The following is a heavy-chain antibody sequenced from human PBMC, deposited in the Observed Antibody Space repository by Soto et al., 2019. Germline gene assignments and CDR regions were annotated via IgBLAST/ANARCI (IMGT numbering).Heavy chain of an antibody. CDR2: IIPILGIA. Sequence: ASVKVSCKASGGTFSSYTISWVRQAPGQGLEWMGRIIPILGIANYAQKFQGRVTITADKSTSTAYMELSSLRSEDTAVYYCARDPDIVATTDAFDIWGQGTTVTVSS. V-gene: IGHV1-69*04. J-gene: IGHJ3*02. CDR3: ARDPDIVATTDAFDI. CDR1: GGTFSSYT. D-gene: IGHD5-12*01.